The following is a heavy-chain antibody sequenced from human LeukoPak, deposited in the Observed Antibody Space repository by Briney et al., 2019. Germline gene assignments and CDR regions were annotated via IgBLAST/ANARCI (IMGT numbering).Heavy chain of an antibody. CDR1: GGTFSSYA. Sequence: ASVKVSCKASGGTFSSYAISWVRQAPGQGLEWMGGIIPIFGTANYAQKFQGRVTITADESTSTAYMELSSLRSKDTAVYYCARDNTDAFDIWGQGTMVTVSS. J-gene: IGHJ3*02. CDR3: ARDNTDAFDI. V-gene: IGHV1-69*13. CDR2: IIPIFGTA. D-gene: IGHD2/OR15-2a*01.